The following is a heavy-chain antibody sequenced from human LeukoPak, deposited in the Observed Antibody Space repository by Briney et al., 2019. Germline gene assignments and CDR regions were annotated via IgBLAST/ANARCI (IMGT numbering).Heavy chain of an antibody. V-gene: IGHV3-23*01. CDR2: ITDSGGTT. Sequence: GGSLRLSCAASGFAFTDYAISWLRQAPGKGLEWVSAITDSGGTTYYADSVKGRFTISRDNSKNTLYLQMSSLRGDDTAIYYCAKAYTRSWYAAFDIWGQGTMVTISS. D-gene: IGHD6-13*01. J-gene: IGHJ3*02. CDR3: AKAYTRSWYAAFDI. CDR1: GFAFTDYA.